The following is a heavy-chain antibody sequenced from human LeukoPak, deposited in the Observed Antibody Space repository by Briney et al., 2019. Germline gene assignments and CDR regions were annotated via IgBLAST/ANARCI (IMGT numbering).Heavy chain of an antibody. CDR3: ATVSNHFQH. V-gene: IGHV4-59*01. J-gene: IGHJ1*01. Sequence: SETLSLTCTVSGGSISSYYWSWIRQPPGKGLEWIGYIYYSGSTSYNPSLKSRVTVSVDTSKNQFSLKLTAVTAADMAVYYCATVSNHFQHWGQGTLVTVSS. CDR2: IYYSGST. CDR1: GGSISSYY.